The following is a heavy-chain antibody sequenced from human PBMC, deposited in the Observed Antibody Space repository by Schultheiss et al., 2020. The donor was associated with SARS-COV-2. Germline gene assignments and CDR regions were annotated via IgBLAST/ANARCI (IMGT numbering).Heavy chain of an antibody. D-gene: IGHD3-10*01. Sequence: GGSLRLSCAASGLTFSSYWMHWVRQAPGKGLEWVSSISSSSSYIYYADSVKGRFTISRDNSKNTLYLQMNSLRAEDTAVYYCAKAMVRGVITLSRDYYMDVWGKGTTVTGSS. CDR1: GLTFSSYW. CDR2: ISSSSSYI. J-gene: IGHJ6*03. V-gene: IGHV3-21*01. CDR3: AKAMVRGVITLSRDYYMDV.